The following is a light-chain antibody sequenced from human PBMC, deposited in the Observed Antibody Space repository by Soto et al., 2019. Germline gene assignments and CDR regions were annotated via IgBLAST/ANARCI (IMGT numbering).Light chain of an antibody. CDR2: RNN. V-gene: IGLV1-47*01. CDR1: ISNIGNNY. J-gene: IGLJ1*01. Sequence: QSVLTQPPSVSGTPGQRVTISCSGGISNIGNNYVHWFQQLPGTAPKVLSNRNNQRPSGVPDRFSCAKSGTSASLAISGLRSEDEAEYYCAAWDDTVRSYVFGTGTKVTVL. CDR3: AAWDDTVRSYV.